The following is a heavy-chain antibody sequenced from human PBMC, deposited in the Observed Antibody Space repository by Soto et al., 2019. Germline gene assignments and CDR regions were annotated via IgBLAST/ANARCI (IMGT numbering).Heavy chain of an antibody. CDR2: IGGRGNSA. J-gene: IGHJ3*01. D-gene: IGHD5-12*01. Sequence: GGSLRLSCAASGFIFTNYAMNWVRQAPGKGLEWVSVIGGRGNSAYYADSVQGRFTISRDNAKNTLSLQMSSLTADDTAIYYCVREGRGSFDFWGRGTMGTGSS. CDR3: VREGRGSFDF. V-gene: IGHV3-23*01. CDR1: GFIFTNYA.